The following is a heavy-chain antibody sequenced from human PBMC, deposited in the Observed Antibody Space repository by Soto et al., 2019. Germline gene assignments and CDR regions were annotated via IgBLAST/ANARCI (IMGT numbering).Heavy chain of an antibody. D-gene: IGHD2-2*02. V-gene: IGHV1-2*02. CDR2: INPNSGGT. J-gene: IGHJ6*02. CDR1: GYTFTGYY. Sequence: GASVKVSCKASGYTFTGYYMHWVRQAPGQGLEWMGWINPNSGGTNYEQKCQGRVTMTRDTSISTAYMELSRLRVDDTAVYYCAREEGYCSSTSCYMVYYYGMDVWGQGTTVTVSS. CDR3: AREEGYCSSTSCYMVYYYGMDV.